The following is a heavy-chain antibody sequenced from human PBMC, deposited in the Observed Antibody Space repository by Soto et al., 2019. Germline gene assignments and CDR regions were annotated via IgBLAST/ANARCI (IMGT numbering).Heavy chain of an antibody. D-gene: IGHD2-15*01. CDR1: GDTLSTYT. J-gene: IGHJ4*02. CDR3: AFDVNAGLLYFDN. Sequence: QVQLVQSGAEVKKPGSSMKVSCKVSGDTLSTYTISWVRQAPGQGLEWMGRIIPILGLPNHSQRFQGRVTITADKSTSTSYLEMTGLRSDDTAVYYCAFDVNAGLLYFDNWGQGTLVTVSS. CDR2: IIPILGLP. V-gene: IGHV1-69*02.